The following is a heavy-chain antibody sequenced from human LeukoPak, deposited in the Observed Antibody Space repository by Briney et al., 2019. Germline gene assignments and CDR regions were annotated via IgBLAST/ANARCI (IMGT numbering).Heavy chain of an antibody. CDR2: IRASVGTT. V-gene: IGHV3-23*02. Sequence: GGSLRLSCVASGFAFRNNAMSWGRQAPGEGLEWVSLIRASVGTTNYGVYVKCRYTISRDNSKNTLYLQMNTLRAEDTAIYYCASSYGSSAYYPFYYWGQGTLVTVFS. CDR1: GFAFRNNA. CDR3: ASSYGSSAYYPFYY. D-gene: IGHD3-22*01. J-gene: IGHJ4*02.